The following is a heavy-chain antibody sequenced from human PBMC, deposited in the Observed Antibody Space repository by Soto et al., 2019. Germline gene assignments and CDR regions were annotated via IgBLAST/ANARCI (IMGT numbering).Heavy chain of an antibody. J-gene: IGHJ4*02. D-gene: IGHD5-18*01. CDR2: IKSTADGSTT. CDR3: ATPRPGTHGYGY. CDR1: GITLRNAW. Sequence: EVQLVESVGGLVKPGGSLRLSCAASGITLRNAWMTWVRQAPGKGLEWVGRIKSTADGSTTEYGSPVKDRFIITTDDSENTLDLQMHSLKTEDTAVYYCATPRPGTHGYGYWGQGTLVTVSS. V-gene: IGHV3-15*01.